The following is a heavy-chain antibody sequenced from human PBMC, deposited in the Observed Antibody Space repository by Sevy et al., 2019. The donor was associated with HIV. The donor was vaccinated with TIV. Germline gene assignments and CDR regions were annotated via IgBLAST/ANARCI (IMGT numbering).Heavy chain of an antibody. D-gene: IGHD3-22*01. J-gene: IGHJ4*02. Sequence: ASVKVSCKASGYTFTSYGISWVRQAPGQGLEWMGWISAYNGNTNYAQKLQGRVTMTTDTSTSTAYMELRSLRSDDTAAYYCARVGDYYYDSSGYYDYWGQGTLVTVSS. CDR1: GYTFTSYG. CDR2: ISAYNGNT. V-gene: IGHV1-18*04. CDR3: ARVGDYYYDSSGYYDY.